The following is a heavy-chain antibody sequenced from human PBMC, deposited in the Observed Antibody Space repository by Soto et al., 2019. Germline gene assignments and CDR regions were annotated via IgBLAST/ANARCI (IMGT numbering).Heavy chain of an antibody. CDR1: GFTFSSYG. CDR2: ISYDGSNK. D-gene: IGHD3-22*01. J-gene: IGHJ6*02. CDR3: AKEAYYYDSSGYYNGMDV. V-gene: IGHV3-30*18. Sequence: PGGSLRLSCAASGFTFSSYGMHWVRQAPGKGLEWVAVISYDGSNKYYADSVKGRFTISRDNSKNTLYLQMNSLRAEDTAVYYCAKEAYYYDSSGYYNGMDVWGQGTTVTVSS.